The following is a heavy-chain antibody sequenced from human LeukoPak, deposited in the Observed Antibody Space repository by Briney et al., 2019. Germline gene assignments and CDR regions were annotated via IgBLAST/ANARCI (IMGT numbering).Heavy chain of an antibody. V-gene: IGHV3-30*18. J-gene: IGHJ4*02. CDR3: VKGGDGSIPFDY. Sequence: QPGGSLRLSCGASGFTFRNYAMHWVRQAPGKGLEWVAIISFDGSNIQFGDSVRGRFTISRDNPKNTVFLQMNSLRGDDTAVYYCVKGGDGSIPFDYWGQGTLVTVSS. CDR2: ISFDGSNI. D-gene: IGHD5-24*01. CDR1: GFTFRNYA.